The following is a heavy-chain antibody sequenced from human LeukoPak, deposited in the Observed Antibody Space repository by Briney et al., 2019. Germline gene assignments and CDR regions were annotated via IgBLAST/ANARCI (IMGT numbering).Heavy chain of an antibody. CDR2: INHSGST. CDR3: ARENIAAAGSTVD. CDR1: GGSFGGYY. Sequence: PSETLSLTCAVYGGSFGGYYWSWIRQPPGKGLEWIGEINHSGSTNYNPSLKSRVTISVDTSKNQFSLKLSSVTAADTAVYYCARENIAAAGSTVDWGQGTTVTVSS. J-gene: IGHJ6*02. D-gene: IGHD6-13*01. V-gene: IGHV4-34*01.